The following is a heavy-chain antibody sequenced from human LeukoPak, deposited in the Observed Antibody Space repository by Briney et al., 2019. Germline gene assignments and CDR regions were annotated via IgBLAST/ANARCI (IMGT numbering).Heavy chain of an antibody. V-gene: IGHV3-30*19. CDR3: ARDLVGIVNNAFDI. J-gene: IGHJ3*02. D-gene: IGHD3-22*01. CDR1: GFTVNVNY. CDR2: IPYDGSNK. Sequence: GGSLRLSCAVSGFTVNVNYMSWVRQAPGKGLEWVAVIPYDGSNKYYADSVKGRFTISRDNSKNTLYLQMNSLRAEDTAVYYCARDLVGIVNNAFDIWGQGTMVTVSS.